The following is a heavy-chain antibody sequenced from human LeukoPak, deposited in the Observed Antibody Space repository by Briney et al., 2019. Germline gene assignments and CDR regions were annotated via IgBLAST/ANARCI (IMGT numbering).Heavy chain of an antibody. CDR2: ISSSGSTI. CDR1: GFTFSSYE. V-gene: IGHV3-48*03. J-gene: IGHJ4*02. D-gene: IGHD4-17*01. Sequence: GGSLRLSCAASGFTFSSYEMNWVRQAPGKGLEWVSYISSSGSTIYYADSVKGRFTISRDNAKNSLYLQMNSLRAEDTAVYYCARDHGHYGNDYWGQGTLVTVSS. CDR3: ARDHGHYGNDY.